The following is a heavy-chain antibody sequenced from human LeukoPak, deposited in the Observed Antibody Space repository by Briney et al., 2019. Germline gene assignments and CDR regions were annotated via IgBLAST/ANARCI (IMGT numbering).Heavy chain of an antibody. CDR1: GYSFTSYW. CDR3: ARINYYGSGSYWRAFDI. D-gene: IGHD3-10*01. Sequence: GESLKISCQGSGYSFTSYWIGWVRQLPGKGLEWMGIIYPGDSDTRYSPSFQGQVTISADKSISTAYLQWSSLKASDTAMYYCARINYYGSGSYWRAFDIWGQGTMVTVSS. CDR2: IYPGDSDT. V-gene: IGHV5-51*01. J-gene: IGHJ3*02.